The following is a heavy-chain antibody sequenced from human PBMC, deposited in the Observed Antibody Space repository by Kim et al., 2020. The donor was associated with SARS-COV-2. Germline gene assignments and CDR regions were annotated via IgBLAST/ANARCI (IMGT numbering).Heavy chain of an antibody. Sequence: PSETLSLTCTVSGGSISSSPYYWGWIRQPPGKGLEWIGSIYYSGITYSNPSLKGRVIMSVDTSKNQFSLKLSSVTAADTAVYSCGRHYRTRGAGDGLDVWGQGTTVTVSS. V-gene: IGHV4-39*01. J-gene: IGHJ6*02. CDR3: GRHYRTRGAGDGLDV. CDR2: IYYSGIT. CDR1: GGSISSSPYY. D-gene: IGHD3-10*01.